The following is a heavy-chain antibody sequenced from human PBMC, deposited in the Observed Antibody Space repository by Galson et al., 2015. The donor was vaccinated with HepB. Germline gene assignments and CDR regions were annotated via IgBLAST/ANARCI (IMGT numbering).Heavy chain of an antibody. Sequence: SVKVSCKASGGTFSNYAFSWVRQAPGQGLEWMGGIVPILGSPNSAEHFQGSVTITADESTSTAFMYLSSLRSEDTAVYYCATVRYGGGPYYYYVDVWGNGTTVTVSS. CDR1: GGTFSNYA. CDR3: ATVRYGGGPYYYYVDV. CDR2: IVPILGSP. J-gene: IGHJ6*03. V-gene: IGHV1-69*13. D-gene: IGHD4-23*01.